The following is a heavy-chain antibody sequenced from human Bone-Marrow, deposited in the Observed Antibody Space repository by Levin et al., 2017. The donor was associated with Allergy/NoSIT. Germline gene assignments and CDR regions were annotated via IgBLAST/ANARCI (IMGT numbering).Heavy chain of an antibody. J-gene: IGHJ4*02. CDR3: ARDSRWFAEVVDY. D-gene: IGHD3-10*01. Sequence: GESLKISCTISGFTLSNFWMSWVRQAPGKGLEWVANIKHDGGEEYYVASVQGRFTISRDNAKNSVFLEMYSLSVDDTATYYFARDSRWFAEVVDYWGQGTPVTVSS. CDR2: IKHDGGEE. CDR1: GFTLSNFW. V-gene: IGHV3-7*01.